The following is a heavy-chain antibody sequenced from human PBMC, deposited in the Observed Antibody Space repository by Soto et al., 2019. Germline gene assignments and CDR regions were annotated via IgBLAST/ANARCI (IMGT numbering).Heavy chain of an antibody. CDR3: AKVGGQYSSGGYLYYYDYCMDV. CDR1: GFTFSSYG. J-gene: IGHJ6*01. V-gene: IGHV3-30*18. Sequence: QVQLVESGGGVVQPGRSLRLSCAASGFTFSSYGMHWVRQAPGKGLGWVAVISYDGSNKYYADSVKGRFTISRDNFKSTLYLQMNSRRAEDTAVYYCAKVGGQYSSGGYLYYYDYCMDVWGQGTTVTVSS. CDR2: ISYDGSNK. D-gene: IGHD6-19*01.